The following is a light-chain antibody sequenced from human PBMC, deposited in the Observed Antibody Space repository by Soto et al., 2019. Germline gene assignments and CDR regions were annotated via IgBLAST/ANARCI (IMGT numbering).Light chain of an antibody. CDR2: EGS. V-gene: IGLV2-23*03. J-gene: IGLJ2*01. CDR1: SSDVGSYNL. CDR3: CSYAGSSTIG. Sequence: QSALTRPSSVSGSPGQSITLSCTGTSSDVGSYNLVSWYQQHPGKAPKLMIYEGSKRPSGVSKRFSGSKSGNTASLTISGLQAEDEADYYCCSYAGSSTIGFGGGTKLTVL.